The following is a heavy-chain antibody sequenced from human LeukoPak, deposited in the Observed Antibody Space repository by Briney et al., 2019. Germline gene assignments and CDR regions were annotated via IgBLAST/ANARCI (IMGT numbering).Heavy chain of an antibody. D-gene: IGHD6-13*01. J-gene: IGHJ6*03. CDR2: IYYSGST. CDR1: GGSISSGSYY. V-gene: IGHV4-39*01. CDR3: ARTGYSSSWYVYYYYMDV. Sequence: IPSETLSLTCTVSGGSISSGSYYWRWIRQPAGKGLEWIGSIYYSGSTYYNPSLKSRVTISVDTSKNQFSLKLSSVTAADTAVYYCARTGYSSSWYVYYYYMDVWGKGTTVTISS.